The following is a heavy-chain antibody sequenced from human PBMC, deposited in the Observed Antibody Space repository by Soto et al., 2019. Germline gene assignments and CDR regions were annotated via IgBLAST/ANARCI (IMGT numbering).Heavy chain of an antibody. D-gene: IGHD3-10*01. CDR1: GFSVSNNY. CDR2: IQDGGSI. V-gene: IGHV3-66*01. Sequence: EVLLEESGGDLVQPGGSLRLSCAASGFSVSNNYMTWVRQVPGKGLEWVSVIQDGGSITYADSVRDRFSISRDSSKNTVFLQMSSLRPEDTAVYFCARGEGSGSNALDQWGQGTLVTVSS. J-gene: IGHJ4*02. CDR3: ARGEGSGSNALDQ.